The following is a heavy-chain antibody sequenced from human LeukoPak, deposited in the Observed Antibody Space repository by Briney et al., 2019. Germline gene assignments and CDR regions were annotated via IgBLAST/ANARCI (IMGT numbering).Heavy chain of an antibody. V-gene: IGHV3-48*01. CDR1: AFTFSDYS. J-gene: IGHJ4*02. D-gene: IGHD1-26*01. Sequence: PGGSLRLSCAASAFTFSDYSMNWVRQAPGKGLEWISYISGRSSTIYYADSVRGRFTISRDNAKNSMYLQMNSLRAEDTAVYYCARDRLTSGSYFFDYWGQGTLVTASS. CDR3: ARDRLTSGSYFFDY. CDR2: ISGRSSTI.